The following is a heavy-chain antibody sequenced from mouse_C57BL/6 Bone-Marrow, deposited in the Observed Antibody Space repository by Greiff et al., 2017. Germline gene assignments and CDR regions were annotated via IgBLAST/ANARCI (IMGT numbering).Heavy chain of an antibody. D-gene: IGHD4-1*01. CDR3: ARHGTGTNFDY. CDR1: GFTFSSYG. J-gene: IGHJ2*01. V-gene: IGHV5-6*01. Sequence: EVKLVESGGDLVKPGGSLQLSCAASGFTFSSYGMSWVRQTPDKRLEWVATISSGGSYTYYPDSVKGRFTISRDNAKNTLYLQMSSLKSEDTAMYYCARHGTGTNFDYWGQGTTLTVSS. CDR2: ISSGGSYT.